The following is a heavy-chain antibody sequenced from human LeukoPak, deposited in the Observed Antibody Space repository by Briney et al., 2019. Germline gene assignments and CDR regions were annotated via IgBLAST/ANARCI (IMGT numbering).Heavy chain of an antibody. Sequence: GESLKISCKGSGYSFTSYWTGWVRQMPGEGLEWMGIIYPGDSDTRYSPSFQGQVTISADKSISTAYLQWSSLKVSDTAMYYCARLTTTVTPPFDPWGQGTLVTVSS. CDR1: GYSFTSYW. J-gene: IGHJ5*02. CDR3: ARLTTTVTPPFDP. D-gene: IGHD4-17*01. V-gene: IGHV5-51*01. CDR2: IYPGDSDT.